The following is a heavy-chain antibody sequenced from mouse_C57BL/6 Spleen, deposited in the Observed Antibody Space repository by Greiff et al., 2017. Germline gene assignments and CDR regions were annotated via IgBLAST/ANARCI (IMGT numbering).Heavy chain of an antibody. CDR3: ASDGYAMDY. CDR1: GYTFTSYT. V-gene: IGHV1-4*01. CDR2: INPSSGYT. Sequence: QVQLQESGAELARPGASVKMSCKASGYTFTSYTMHWVKQRPGQGLEWIGYINPSSGYTKYNQKFKDKDTLTADKSSITADMQLSSLTSDDSAVYYCASDGYAMDYWGQGTSVTVSS. D-gene: IGHD2-3*01. J-gene: IGHJ4*01.